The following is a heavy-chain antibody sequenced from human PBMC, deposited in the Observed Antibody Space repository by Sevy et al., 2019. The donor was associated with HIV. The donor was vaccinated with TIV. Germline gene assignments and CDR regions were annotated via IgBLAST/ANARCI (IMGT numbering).Heavy chain of an antibody. J-gene: IGHJ5*02. D-gene: IGHD6-13*01. Sequence: GGSLRLSCAASGFTFSDAWMGWVRQAPGKGLQCVGRIKSKCDGGTVEHAAPVKGRFTISRDDSKDTLYLQMNSLKTEDTAVYFCITYPRITTTGTGGFDPWGQGTLVTVSS. CDR1: GFTFSDAW. V-gene: IGHV3-15*05. CDR3: ITYPRITTTGTGGFDP. CDR2: IKSKCDGGTV.